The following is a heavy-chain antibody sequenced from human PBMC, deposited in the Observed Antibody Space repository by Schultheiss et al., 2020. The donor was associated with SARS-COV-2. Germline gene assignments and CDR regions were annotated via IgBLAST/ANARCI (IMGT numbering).Heavy chain of an antibody. CDR1: GFTVNNRY. V-gene: IGHV3-53*01. Sequence: GGSLRLSCAASGFTVNNRYMSWVRQAPGKGLEWISLIYSAGSTYYADSVEGRFTISRDNAKNSLFLQLNSLRVEDTAVYYCARVDFWRGNDLLYYFDLWGQGTLVTVSS. D-gene: IGHD3-3*01. CDR3: ARVDFWRGNDLLYYFDL. J-gene: IGHJ4*02. CDR2: IYSAGST.